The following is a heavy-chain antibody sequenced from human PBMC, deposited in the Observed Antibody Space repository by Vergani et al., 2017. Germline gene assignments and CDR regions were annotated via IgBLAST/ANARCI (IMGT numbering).Heavy chain of an antibody. V-gene: IGHV5-10-1*01. Sequence: EVQLVQSGAEVKKPGESLRISCKGSGYSFTSYWISWVRQMPGKGLEWMGRIDPSDSYTNYSPSFQGHVTISADKSISTAYLQWSSLKASDTAMYYCARQVAVAGKSWSPYYYYGMDVWSQGSTVTLSS. D-gene: IGHD6-19*01. CDR2: IDPSDSYT. CDR3: ARQVAVAGKSWSPYYYYGMDV. CDR1: GYSFTSYW. J-gene: IGHJ6*02.